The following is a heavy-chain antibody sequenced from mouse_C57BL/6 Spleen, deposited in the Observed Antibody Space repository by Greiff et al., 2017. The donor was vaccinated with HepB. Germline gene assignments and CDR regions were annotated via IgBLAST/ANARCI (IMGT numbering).Heavy chain of an antibody. D-gene: IGHD1-1*01. Sequence: QVQLQQSGAELVKPGASVKLSCKASGYTFTEYTIHWVKQRSGQGLELIGWVYPGSGSIKYNEKFKEKATLTADKSSSTVYMELSRLTSEESAVYFCARHEEEVYYGRYFDVWGTGTTVTVSS. J-gene: IGHJ1*03. CDR2: VYPGSGSI. CDR1: GYTFTEYT. CDR3: ARHEEEVYYGRYFDV. V-gene: IGHV1-62-2*01.